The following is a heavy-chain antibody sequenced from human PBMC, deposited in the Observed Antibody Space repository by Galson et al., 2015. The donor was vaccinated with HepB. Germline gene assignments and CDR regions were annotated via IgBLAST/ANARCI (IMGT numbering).Heavy chain of an antibody. Sequence: SLRLSCAASGFTVSSNYMSWVRQAPGKGLEWVSVIYSGGSTYYADSVKGRFTISRDNSKNTLYLQMNSLRAEDTAVYYCASTLRFLEWLSYYYGMDVWGQGTTVTVSS. D-gene: IGHD3-3*01. CDR1: GFTVSSNY. V-gene: IGHV3-66*01. CDR2: IYSGGST. CDR3: ASTLRFLEWLSYYYGMDV. J-gene: IGHJ6*02.